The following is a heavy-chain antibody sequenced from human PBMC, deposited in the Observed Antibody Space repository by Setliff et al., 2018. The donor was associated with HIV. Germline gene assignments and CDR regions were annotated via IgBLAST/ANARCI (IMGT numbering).Heavy chain of an antibody. Sequence: SETLSLTCAVYGGSFSGYYWSWIRQSLEKRLEWIGEINHSGSTYYNPSLKSRVTISIDTSKNQFSLRLDSVTAADTAVYHCARRDYNFSGTFDIWGQGTMVTVSS. J-gene: IGHJ3*02. D-gene: IGHD3-3*01. CDR3: ARRDYNFSGTFDI. V-gene: IGHV4-34*01. CDR1: GGSFSGYY. CDR2: INHSGST.